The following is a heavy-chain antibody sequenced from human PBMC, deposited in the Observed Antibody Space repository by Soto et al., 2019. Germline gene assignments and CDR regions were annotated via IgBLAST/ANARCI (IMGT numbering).Heavy chain of an antibody. CDR1: GYTFTSYG. CDR2: ISAYNGNT. V-gene: IGHV1-18*04. Sequence: ASVKVSCKASGYTFTSYGISWVRQAPGQGLEWMGWISAYNGNTNYAQKLQGRVTMTSDTSTSTAYMELRSLRSDDTAVYYCARDEGAYYYDSSGSPPGAFDIWGQGTMVTVSS. D-gene: IGHD3-22*01. CDR3: ARDEGAYYYDSSGSPPGAFDI. J-gene: IGHJ3*02.